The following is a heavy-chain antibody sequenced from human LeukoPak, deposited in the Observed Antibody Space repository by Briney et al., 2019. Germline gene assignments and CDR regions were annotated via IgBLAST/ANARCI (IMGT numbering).Heavy chain of an antibody. CDR2: IYYSGST. D-gene: IGHD3-3*02. CDR3: ARGQVLAGLQHYFDY. Sequence: SETLSLTCTVSGGSISSYYWSWIRQPPEKGLEWIGYIYYSGSTNYNPSLKSRVTISVDTSKNQFSLKLSSVTAADTAVYYCARGQVLAGLQHYFDYWGQGTLVTVSS. J-gene: IGHJ4*02. CDR1: GGSISSYY. V-gene: IGHV4-59*01.